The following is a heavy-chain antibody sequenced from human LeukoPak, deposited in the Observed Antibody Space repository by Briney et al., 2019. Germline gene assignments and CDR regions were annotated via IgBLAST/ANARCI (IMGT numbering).Heavy chain of an antibody. J-gene: IGHJ1*01. CDR2: ISTDGTYT. V-gene: IGHV3-74*03. Sequence: GGSLRLSCAASGFTFSSYWMHWVRQAPGKGLVWVSRISTDGTYTEYADSVKGRFTISRDNAKDTLYLQVNSLRAEDTAVYYRAITVDCRATTDCYSYFHHWGQGTLVTVSS. D-gene: IGHD2-21*02. CDR3: AITVDCRATTDCYSYFHH. CDR1: GFTFSSYW.